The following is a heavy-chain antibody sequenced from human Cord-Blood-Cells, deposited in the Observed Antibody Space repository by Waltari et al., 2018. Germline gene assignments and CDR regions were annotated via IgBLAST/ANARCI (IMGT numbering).Heavy chain of an antibody. CDR1: GYTFTGYY. Sequence: QVQLVQSGAEVKKPGASVKVSCKASGYTFTGYYMHWVRQAPGQGLEWMGWSNPNSGGTNYAQKFQGWVTMTRDTSISTAYMELSRLRSDDTAVYYCARLGLYSSSSPNFDYWGQGTLVTVSS. CDR2: SNPNSGGT. D-gene: IGHD6-6*01. CDR3: ARLGLYSSSSPNFDY. V-gene: IGHV1-2*04. J-gene: IGHJ4*02.